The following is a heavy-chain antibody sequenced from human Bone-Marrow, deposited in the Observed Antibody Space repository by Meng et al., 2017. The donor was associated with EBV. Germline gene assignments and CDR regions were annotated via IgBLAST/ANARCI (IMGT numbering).Heavy chain of an antibody. J-gene: IGHJ4*02. CDR1: GGSLSDSY. Sequence: QVQLRRWGDGLLKPSDTLSLTCAVYGGSLSDSYWNWIRQSPGKGLEWIGEINHSGNADYNPSLKSRVTISVDTSKNHFSLKLSSVTAADTAVYYCARGVWDHWGQGILVTVSS. CDR3: ARGVWDH. D-gene: IGHD1-26*01. CDR2: INHSGNA. V-gene: IGHV4-34*01.